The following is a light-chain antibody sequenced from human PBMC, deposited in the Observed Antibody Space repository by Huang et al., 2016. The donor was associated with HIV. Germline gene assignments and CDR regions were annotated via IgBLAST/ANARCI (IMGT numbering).Light chain of an antibody. CDR2: SAS. CDR1: QSVTSN. J-gene: IGKJ1*01. CDR3: QHYNNWPWWT. Sequence: EVVMTQSPAILSVSPGERATLPCRASQSVTSNLAWYQQKPGQAPRLLIYSASTRGTGSPARFSGSGSGTAVTLTINSLQSEDFAVYYCQHYNNWPWWTFGQGTKVEIK. V-gene: IGKV3-15*01.